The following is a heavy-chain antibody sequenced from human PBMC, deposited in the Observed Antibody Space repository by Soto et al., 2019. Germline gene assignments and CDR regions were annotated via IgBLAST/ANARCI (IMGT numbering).Heavy chain of an antibody. CDR2: IYSGGST. J-gene: IGHJ4*02. Sequence: PDWSLRLSCSASLFTVSSNYMSWVRQAPGKGLEWVSVIYSGGSTYYADSVKGRFTISRDNSKNTLYLQMNSLRADGTAVYYCARGGTMALDYWGQGTLVTVSS. V-gene: IGHV3-66*01. CDR1: LFTVSSNY. CDR3: ARGGTMALDY. D-gene: IGHD3-10*01.